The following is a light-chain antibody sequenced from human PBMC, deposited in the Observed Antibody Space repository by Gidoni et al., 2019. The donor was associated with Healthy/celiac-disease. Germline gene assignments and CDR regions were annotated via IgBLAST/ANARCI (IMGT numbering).Light chain of an antibody. J-gene: IGKJ1*01. CDR1: QSVLYSSNNKNY. CDR2: WAS. V-gene: IGKV4-1*01. Sequence: DIVMTQSPDSLAVSLGERATINCKSSQSVLYSSNNKNYLAWYQQKPGQPPKLLISWASTRESGVPDRFSGSGSGTDFTLNISSLQAEDVAVYYCQQYYSTPWTFGQGTKVEIK. CDR3: QQYYSTPWT.